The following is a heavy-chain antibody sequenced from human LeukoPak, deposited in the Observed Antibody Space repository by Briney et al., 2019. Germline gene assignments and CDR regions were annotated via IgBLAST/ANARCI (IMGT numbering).Heavy chain of an antibody. V-gene: IGHV3-30-3*01. Sequence: GALRLSCAASGFTFSSYAMHWVRQAPGKGLEWVAVISYDGSNKYYADSVKGRFTISRDNSKNTLYLQMNSLRAEDTAVYYCARVTTQGGWPEWFDPWGQGTLVTVSS. CDR3: ARVTTQGGWPEWFDP. CDR2: ISYDGSNK. D-gene: IGHD3-3*01. CDR1: GFTFSSYA. J-gene: IGHJ5*02.